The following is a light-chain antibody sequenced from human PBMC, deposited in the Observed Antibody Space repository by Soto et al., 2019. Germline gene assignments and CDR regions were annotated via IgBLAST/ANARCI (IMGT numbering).Light chain of an antibody. J-gene: IGKJ3*01. CDR1: QSISSY. CDR2: AAS. Sequence: DIQMTQSPSSLSASVGDRVTITCRESQSISSYLNWYQQKPGKAPKLLIYAASSLQSGVPSRFSGSGSVTDFTLTISSLQPEDFATYYCQQSYSTPPFTFGPGTKVDIK. CDR3: QQSYSTPPFT. V-gene: IGKV1-39*01.